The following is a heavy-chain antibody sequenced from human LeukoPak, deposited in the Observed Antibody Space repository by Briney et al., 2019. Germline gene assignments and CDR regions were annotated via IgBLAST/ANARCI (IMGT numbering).Heavy chain of an antibody. CDR3: ARDRRYSSSWYLDY. V-gene: IGHV1-18*01. CDR2: ISAYNGNT. D-gene: IGHD6-13*01. Sequence: ASVKVSCKASGYTFTSYGISWVRQAPGQGLEWMGWISAYNGNTNYAQKLQGRVTMTTDTSTSTAYMELRSLRSDDTAVYYCARDRRYSSSWYLDYWGQGTLVTVSS. J-gene: IGHJ4*02. CDR1: GYTFTSYG.